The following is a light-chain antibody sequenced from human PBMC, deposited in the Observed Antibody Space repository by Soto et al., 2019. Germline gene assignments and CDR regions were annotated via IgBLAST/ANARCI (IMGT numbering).Light chain of an antibody. Sequence: DIEMTQSPSSLSASIGETVTVTCRASQSSRYLNWYQQKPGKAPTLLISAASSLERGVPLRFSGGGSGTEFTLTISSLQPEDFATYYCQQNYRNTPWTFGQGTKVDIK. J-gene: IGKJ1*01. V-gene: IGKV1-39*01. CDR1: QSSRY. CDR2: AAS. CDR3: QQNYRNTPWT.